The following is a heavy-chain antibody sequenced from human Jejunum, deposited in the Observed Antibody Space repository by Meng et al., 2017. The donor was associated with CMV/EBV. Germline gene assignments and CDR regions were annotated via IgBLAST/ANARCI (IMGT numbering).Heavy chain of an antibody. Sequence: LTCAVYGGSCSGYYWSWIRQPPGKGLEWIGRIDQSGSTKYNPSLKRRVTISVDTSKNQFSLKLSSVTAADTAVYYCARGYYDTSPFYWGQGTLVTVSS. CDR2: IDQSGST. J-gene: IGHJ4*02. D-gene: IGHD3-22*01. V-gene: IGHV4-34*01. CDR1: GGSCSGYY. CDR3: ARGYYDTSPFY.